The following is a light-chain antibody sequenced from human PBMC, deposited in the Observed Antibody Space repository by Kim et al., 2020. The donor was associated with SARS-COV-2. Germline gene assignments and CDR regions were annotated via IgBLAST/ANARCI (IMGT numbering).Light chain of an antibody. CDR1: NEDDHCP. V-gene: IGLV4-69*01. CDR2: VNSDCSH. Sequence: AVELTCTLRNEDDHCPIAWHQQQPGEGPRYLINVNSDCSHSKGDGIPDRFSRSSCGAERYLTISSLQSDDEADYYCQTWGPGIRVFGGGTKVTVL. CDR3: QTWGPGIRV. J-gene: IGLJ3*02.